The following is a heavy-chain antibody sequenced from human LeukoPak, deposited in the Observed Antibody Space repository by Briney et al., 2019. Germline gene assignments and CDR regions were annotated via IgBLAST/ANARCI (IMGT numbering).Heavy chain of an antibody. CDR2: IYSGGST. V-gene: IGHV3-66*01. J-gene: IGHJ4*02. CDR1: GFTFSSYS. D-gene: IGHD3-10*01. Sequence: GGSLRLSCAASGFTFSSYSMNWVRQAPGKGLEWVSVIYSGGSTYYADSVKGRFTISRDNSKNTLYLQMNSLRAEDTAVYYCARGRITMVLWGQGTLVTVSS. CDR3: ARGRITMVL.